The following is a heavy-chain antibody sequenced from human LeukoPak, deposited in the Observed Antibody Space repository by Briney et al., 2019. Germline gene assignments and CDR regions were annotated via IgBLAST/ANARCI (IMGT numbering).Heavy chain of an antibody. CDR3: ARPRRGGYDYEGEFDY. D-gene: IGHD5-12*01. Sequence: SETLSLTCTVSGGSISSYYWSWIRQPAGKGLEWIGHIYTSGSTNYNPSLKSRVTISVDTSKNQFSLKLSSVTAADTAVYYCARPRRGGYDYEGEFDYWGQGTLVTVSS. CDR2: IYTSGST. V-gene: IGHV4-4*08. CDR1: GGSISSYY. J-gene: IGHJ4*02.